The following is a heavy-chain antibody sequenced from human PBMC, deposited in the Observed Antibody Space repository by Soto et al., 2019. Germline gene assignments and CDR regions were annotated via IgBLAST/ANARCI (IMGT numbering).Heavy chain of an antibody. D-gene: IGHD3-10*01. CDR2: MNEDGGTT. CDR1: GFTFSSYW. V-gene: IGHV3-74*01. CDR3: ASDLSGRADV. J-gene: IGHJ6*02. Sequence: HPGGSLRLSCAVSGFTFSSYWMHWVRQPPGKGLVWVSRMNEDGGTTDYADSVKGRFTISRDNAKNTLYLQMNSLRVEDTAVYYCASDLSGRADVWGQGTTVTVSS.